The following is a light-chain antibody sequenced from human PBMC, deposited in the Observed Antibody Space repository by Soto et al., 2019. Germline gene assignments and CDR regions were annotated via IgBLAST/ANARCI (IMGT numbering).Light chain of an antibody. CDR3: QQYYSTPKT. CDR2: WAS. J-gene: IGKJ1*01. V-gene: IGKV4-1*01. Sequence: DIVMTQSPDSLAVSLGERATINCKSSQSVLYTSNNKNYLAWYQQKPGQPPQLLIYWASTRESGVPDRFSGSGSGTDFTLTISSLQAEDVAVYYCQQYYSTPKTFRQGTKVEIK. CDR1: QSVLYTSNNKNY.